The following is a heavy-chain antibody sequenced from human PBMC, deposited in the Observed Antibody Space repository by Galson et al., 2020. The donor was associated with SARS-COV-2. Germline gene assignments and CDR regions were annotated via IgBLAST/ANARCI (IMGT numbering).Heavy chain of an antibody. CDR3: ARDHYGYNSLNY. CDR1: GFTFSSYW. CDR2: INTDGSTR. J-gene: IGHJ4*02. Sequence: GGSLRLSCTASGFTFSSYWMHWVRQAPGKGLVWVSRINTDGSTRHYADSVKGRFTISRDNAKNTVYLQMNSLRAEDTAVYYCARDHYGYNSLNYWGQGTLVTVSS. D-gene: IGHD5-12*01. V-gene: IGHV3-74*01.